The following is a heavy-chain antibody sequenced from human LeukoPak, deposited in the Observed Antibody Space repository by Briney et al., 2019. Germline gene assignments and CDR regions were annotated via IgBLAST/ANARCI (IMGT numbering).Heavy chain of an antibody. Sequence: SETLSLTCTVSAGSISSYYWSWIQQPPGKALEWIGYVFYSGSTSYNPSLNSRVTISVDTSENQFSLKLSSVSAADTAVYYRARAPVLYYFDYWGQGILVTVSS. CDR3: ARAPVLYYFDY. V-gene: IGHV4-59*01. CDR1: AGSISSYY. CDR2: VFYSGST. D-gene: IGHD1-1*01. J-gene: IGHJ4*02.